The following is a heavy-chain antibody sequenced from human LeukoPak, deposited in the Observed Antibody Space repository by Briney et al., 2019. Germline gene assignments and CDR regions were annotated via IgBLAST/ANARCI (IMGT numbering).Heavy chain of an antibody. CDR3: TQDYMGSYLA. CDR1: GFTFDKYP. Sequence: GGSLRLSCAAPGFTFDKYPTHWVRQPPGKGLEWVALVLENGGTTFYAGSVKGRFTISRDNSRNSVYLQMNSLISDDTALYYCTQDYMGSYLAWGQGTLVTVSS. V-gene: IGHV3-43*02. CDR2: VLENGGTT. J-gene: IGHJ5*02. D-gene: IGHD3-10*01.